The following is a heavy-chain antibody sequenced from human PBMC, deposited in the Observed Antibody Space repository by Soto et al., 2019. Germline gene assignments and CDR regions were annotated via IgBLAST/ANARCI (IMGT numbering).Heavy chain of an antibody. CDR1: GFTVSSNY. J-gene: IGHJ4*02. Sequence: GSRRLSCAASGFTVSSNYMTWVRQAPGKGLEWVSVIYSRGSTYYADAVKSRFTISRDKSKNTLYLQMNSVRAEDTALYYCARASRNRNFFEYWRQRTLVTASS. CDR2: IYSRGST. CDR3: ARASRNRNFFEY. V-gene: IGHV3-53*01. D-gene: IGHD2-2*01.